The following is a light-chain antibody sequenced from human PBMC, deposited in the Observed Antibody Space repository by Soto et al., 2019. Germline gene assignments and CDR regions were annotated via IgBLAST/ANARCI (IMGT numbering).Light chain of an antibody. V-gene: IGKV1-39*01. CDR2: SAS. CDR1: RAINNY. Sequence: IPMTQSPSSLSASVGDRVTLTCRTSRAINNYVNWYQHHPGRVPKLLISSASILQAGVPSRFSAGGSGTHFALNINNLQPEDVATYYCQQSYSTPPNFGQGTKLEI. J-gene: IGKJ2*01. CDR3: QQSYSTPPN.